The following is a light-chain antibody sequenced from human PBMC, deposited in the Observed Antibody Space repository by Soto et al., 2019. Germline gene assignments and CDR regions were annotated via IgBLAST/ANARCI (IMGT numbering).Light chain of an antibody. CDR2: DES. Sequence: EIVLTQSPATLSLSPGERATLSCRASQSVSSSLAWYQQKPGQPPRLLMYDESNRATGIPARFSGSGSGTDFTLTISSLEPEDFAVYYCQQRSNWPLTFGGGTKVEIK. CDR3: QQRSNWPLT. CDR1: QSVSSS. J-gene: IGKJ4*01. V-gene: IGKV3-11*01.